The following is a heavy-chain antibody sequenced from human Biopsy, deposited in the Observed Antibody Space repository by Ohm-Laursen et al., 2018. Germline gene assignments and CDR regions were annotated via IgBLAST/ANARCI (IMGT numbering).Heavy chain of an antibody. CDR3: ASGPRGFRH. Sequence: SLRLSCAASAFNFSSYWMHWVRQVPGKGPAWVSRIDSDGSTTRYADAAQGRFRISRDNAKDTLYLQMNSLRADDTAVYYCASGPRGFRHWGRGTLVTVPS. J-gene: IGHJ4*02. D-gene: IGHD3/OR15-3a*01. V-gene: IGHV3-74*01. CDR2: IDSDGSTT. CDR1: AFNFSSYW.